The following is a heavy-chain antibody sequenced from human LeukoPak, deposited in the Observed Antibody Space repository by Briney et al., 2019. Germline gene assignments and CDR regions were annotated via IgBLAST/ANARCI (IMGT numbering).Heavy chain of an antibody. CDR2: IYYSGTT. J-gene: IGHJ4*02. CDR1: GGSISSRSDY. CDR3: ARRLSYGPGSYRTPFDS. V-gene: IGHV4-39*02. D-gene: IGHD3-10*01. Sequence: SETLSLTCSVSGGSISSRSDYWGWIRQPPGKGPEWIGNIYYSGTTYYNPSLSGRVTISIDTSKNHFSLKLTSVAAADTAVYYCARRLSYGPGSYRTPFDSWGQGTLVTVSS.